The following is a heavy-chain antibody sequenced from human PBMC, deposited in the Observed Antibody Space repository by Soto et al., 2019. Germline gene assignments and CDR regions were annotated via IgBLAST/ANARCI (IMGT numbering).Heavy chain of an antibody. CDR1: GGTFSSYT. J-gene: IGHJ4*02. V-gene: IGHV1-69*04. D-gene: IGHD5-12*01. CDR2: IIPILGIA. Sequence: ASVKVSCKASGGTFSSYTISWVRQAPGQGLEWMGRIIPILGIANYAQKFQGRVTITADKSTSTAYMELSSLRSEDTAVYYCARDQGVVATINLFDYWGQGTLVTVSS. CDR3: ARDQGVVATINLFDY.